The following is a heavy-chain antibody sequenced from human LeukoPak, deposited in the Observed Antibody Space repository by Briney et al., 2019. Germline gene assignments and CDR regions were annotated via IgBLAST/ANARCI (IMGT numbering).Heavy chain of an antibody. Sequence: PGGSLTLSCAASGFIFSNYGMHWVRQAPGKGLEWLAVISYDGSKKYYADSVEGRLTISRDNSKNTLYLQMSSLRAEDTALYYCAKEWPWEYFYYGMNVWGQGTTVTVSS. V-gene: IGHV3-30*18. J-gene: IGHJ6*02. CDR1: GFIFSNYG. CDR3: AKEWPWEYFYYGMNV. D-gene: IGHD1-26*01. CDR2: ISYDGSKK.